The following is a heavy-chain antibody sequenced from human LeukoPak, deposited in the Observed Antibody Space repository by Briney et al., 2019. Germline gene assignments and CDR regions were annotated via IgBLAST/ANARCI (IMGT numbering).Heavy chain of an antibody. CDR3: AADSGSGWYGMDV. J-gene: IGHJ6*04. V-gene: IGHV1-58*01. Sequence: GSSVKVSCMASGLTFTSYPVRWVRQARGQRLEWIGWIVVGSGNTNYAQKFQERVTITRDMSTSTAYLELSSLRSEDTAVYYCAADSGSGWYGMDVWGKGTTVTVSS. CDR1: GLTFTSYP. CDR2: IVVGSGNT. D-gene: IGHD6-19*01.